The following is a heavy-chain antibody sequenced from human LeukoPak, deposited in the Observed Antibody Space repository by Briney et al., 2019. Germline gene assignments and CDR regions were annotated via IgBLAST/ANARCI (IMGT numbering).Heavy chain of an antibody. V-gene: IGHV3-66*02. D-gene: IGHD3-3*01. J-gene: IGHJ6*04. Sequence: GSLRLSCAASGFTVSSNYMSWVRQAPGKGLEWVSVIYSGGSTYYADSVKGRFTISRDNSKNTLYLQMNSLRAEDTAVYYCARDYYDFWSGSLLVWGKGTTVTVSS. CDR1: GFTVSSNY. CDR3: ARDYYDFWSGSLLV. CDR2: IYSGGST.